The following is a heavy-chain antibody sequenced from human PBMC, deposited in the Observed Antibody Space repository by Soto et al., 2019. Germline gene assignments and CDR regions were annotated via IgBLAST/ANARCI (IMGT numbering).Heavy chain of an antibody. V-gene: IGHV3-48*01. CDR2: ISSSSSTI. D-gene: IGHD4-17*01. J-gene: IGHJ3*02. CDR1: GFTFSSYS. Sequence: GGSLRLSCAASGFTFSSYSMNWVRQAPGKGLEWVSYISSSSSTIYYADSVKGRFTISRDNAKNSLYLQMNSLRAEDTAVYYCARDRKTTIRNFDAFDIWGQGTMVTVSS. CDR3: ARDRKTTIRNFDAFDI.